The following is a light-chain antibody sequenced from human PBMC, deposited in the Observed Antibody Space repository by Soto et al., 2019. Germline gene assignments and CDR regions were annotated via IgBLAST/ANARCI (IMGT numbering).Light chain of an antibody. CDR1: QSSSSC. V-gene: IGKV1-5*01. CDR3: QQYNSYSPT. J-gene: IGKJ1*01. CDR2: DAS. Sequence: DIQMTQSPSTLSASVGDRVTITCRASQSSSSCLDWYEQKPGKDPKLLIYDASSLESGVPSRFSGSGSGTEFTLTIRSLQPDDFATYYCQQYNSYSPTFGQGTKVEIK.